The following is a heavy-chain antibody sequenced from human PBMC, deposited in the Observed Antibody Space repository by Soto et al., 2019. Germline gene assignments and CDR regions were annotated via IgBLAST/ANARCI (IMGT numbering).Heavy chain of an antibody. D-gene: IGHD2-15*01. V-gene: IGHV3-74*01. CDR3: VRWSEF. CDR1: GFTFSGYW. CDR2: VDGDGSSI. J-gene: IGHJ4*02. Sequence: EVQLVESGGGLVQPGGSLRLSCAASGFTFSGYWMHWVRQAPGKGLEWVSRVDGDGSSITYADSVKGRFTISRDNAKNTLYLQMNSLRAEDTAVYYCVRWSEFWGQGTLVTASS.